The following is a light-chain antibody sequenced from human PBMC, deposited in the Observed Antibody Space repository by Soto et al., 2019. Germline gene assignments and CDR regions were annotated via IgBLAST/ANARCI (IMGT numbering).Light chain of an antibody. CDR1: QTISGW. Sequence: DIQMTQSPSTLSASVGDTVTITCRASQTISGWLAWYQQRPGKAPNLLIFDASTLESGVPSRFSGSGSGTEFTLTISSLQPDDFATYYCQQYSSYWTFGQGTKVEIK. J-gene: IGKJ1*01. CDR2: DAS. V-gene: IGKV1-5*01. CDR3: QQYSSYWT.